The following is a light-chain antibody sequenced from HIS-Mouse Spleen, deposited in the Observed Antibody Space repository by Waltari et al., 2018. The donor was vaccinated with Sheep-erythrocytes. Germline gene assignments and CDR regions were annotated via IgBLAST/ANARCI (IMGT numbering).Light chain of an antibody. J-gene: IGLJ1*01. CDR1: KLGDQY. Sequence: SYELTQPPSVSVSPGPTASITCSGDKLGDQYACWYQQKPGQSPVLVIYQDSKRPSGIPERFSGSNSGNTATLTISGTQAMDEADYYCQAWDSSIYVFGTGTKVTVL. CDR2: QDS. CDR3: QAWDSSIYV. V-gene: IGLV3-1*01.